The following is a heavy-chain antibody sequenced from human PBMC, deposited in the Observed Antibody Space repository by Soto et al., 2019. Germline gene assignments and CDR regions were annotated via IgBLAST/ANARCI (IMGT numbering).Heavy chain of an antibody. CDR3: ARDTPPTDY. V-gene: IGHV1-18*01. J-gene: IGHJ4*02. CDR1: GYTFTSYH. CDR2: ISAYNTNT. Sequence: QVQLVQSGAEVKKPGASVKVSCKTSGYTFTSYHISWVRQAPGQGLEWMGWISAYNTNTNNAQKFQGRVTMTTDTLTSTAYMELRSLRSDATAVYYCARDTPPTDYWGQGTRVTVSS.